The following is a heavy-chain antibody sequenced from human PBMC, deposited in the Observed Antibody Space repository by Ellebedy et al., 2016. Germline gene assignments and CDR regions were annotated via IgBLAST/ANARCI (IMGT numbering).Heavy chain of an antibody. J-gene: IGHJ4*02. Sequence: GSLRLXXTVSGASISSYYWSWVRQPPGKGLEWVGHIYYAMATKYNPSLKSRVTISVDRSKNQFSLKLSSVTAADTAVYYCARHGSRNSPFDYWGQGTLVTVSS. CDR1: GASISSYY. V-gene: IGHV4-59*08. CDR3: ARHGSRNSPFDY. D-gene: IGHD3-10*01. CDR2: IYYAMAT.